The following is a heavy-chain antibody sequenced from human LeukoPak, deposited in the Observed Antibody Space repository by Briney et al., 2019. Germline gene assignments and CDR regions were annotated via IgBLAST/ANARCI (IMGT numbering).Heavy chain of an antibody. CDR2: INHSGST. Sequence: PSETLSLTCAVYGGSSSGYYWSWIRQPPGKGLEWIGEINHSGSTNYNPSLKSRVTISVDTSKNQFSLKLSSVTAADTAVYYCARGSLVFDPWGQGTLVTVSS. CDR3: ARGSLVFDP. CDR1: GGSSSGYY. D-gene: IGHD3-16*02. V-gene: IGHV4-34*01. J-gene: IGHJ5*02.